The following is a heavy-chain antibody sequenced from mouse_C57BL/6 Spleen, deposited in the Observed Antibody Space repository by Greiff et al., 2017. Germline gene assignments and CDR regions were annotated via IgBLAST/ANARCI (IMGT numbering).Heavy chain of an antibody. J-gene: IGHJ3*01. V-gene: IGHV1-80*01. Sequence: QVQLQQSGAELVKPGASVKISCKASGYEFSGDWMNWVKQRPGKGLEWIGQIYPGDGDTNYNGKFKGKATLTADKPSSTAYMQLSSLTSEYSSVYVCATVLLLRPYWGQGTLVTVSS. CDR2: IYPGDGDT. CDR3: ATVLLLRPY. CDR1: GYEFSGDW. D-gene: IGHD1-1*01.